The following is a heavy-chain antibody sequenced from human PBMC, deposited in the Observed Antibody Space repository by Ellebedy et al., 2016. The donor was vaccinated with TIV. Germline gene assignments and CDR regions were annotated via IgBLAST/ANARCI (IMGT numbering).Heavy chain of an antibody. J-gene: IGHJ3*02. Sequence: GESLKISCGASGFTFSPYSMNWVRQAPGKGLEWISYISGSSLTEHYADSVKGRFTISRDNAKNSVYLQMNSLRVEDTAIYYCARDMAWGNERMNDAFDIWGQGTMVTVSS. V-gene: IGHV3-48*04. CDR1: GFTFSPYS. D-gene: IGHD7-27*01. CDR2: ISGSSLTE. CDR3: ARDMAWGNERMNDAFDI.